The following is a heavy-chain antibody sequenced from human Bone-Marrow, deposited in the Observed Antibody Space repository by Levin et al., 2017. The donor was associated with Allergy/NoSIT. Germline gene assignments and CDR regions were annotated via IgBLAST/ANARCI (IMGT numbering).Heavy chain of an antibody. CDR3: VRTHTVVVKAWDVFDM. CDR1: GYSLSTSGVR. CDR2: IDWDDDK. J-gene: IGHJ3*02. V-gene: IGHV2-70*04. D-gene: IGHD2-21*01. Sequence: QTLSLTCSVSGYSLSTSGVRVSWIRQPPGKALEWLARIDWDDDKFYTTSLQTRLTISKNTSKNQVVLTLTNVDPVDTATYYCVRTHTVVVKAWDVFDMWGPGTTVTVSS.